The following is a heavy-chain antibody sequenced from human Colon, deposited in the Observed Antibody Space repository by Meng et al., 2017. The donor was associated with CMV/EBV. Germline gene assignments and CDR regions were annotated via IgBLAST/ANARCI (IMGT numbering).Heavy chain of an antibody. Sequence: SCEASGFTLSSYWMIWVRHAPGKGREGVGNIRQDGSEIYYVASVKGRFTISRDNAKNSLFLQINGLGAEDTAIYYCAKNLFVPPAIMSVFAPNDYWGQGMLVTVSS. CDR3: AKNLFVPPAIMSVFAPNDY. D-gene: IGHD2-2*02. CDR2: IRQDGSEI. CDR1: GFTLSSYW. J-gene: IGHJ4*02. V-gene: IGHV3-7*03.